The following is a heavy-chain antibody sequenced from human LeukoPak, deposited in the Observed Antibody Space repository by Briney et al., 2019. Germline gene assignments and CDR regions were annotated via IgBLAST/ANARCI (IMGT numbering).Heavy chain of an antibody. CDR3: ARLGDYYDSSGYSDYFDY. CDR2: IIPIFGTA. V-gene: IGHV1-69*06. D-gene: IGHD3-22*01. J-gene: IGHJ4*02. CDR1: GGTFSSYA. Sequence: SVKISCKASGGTFSSYAISWVRQAPGQGLEWMGGIIPIFGTANYAQKFQGRVTITADKSTSTAYMELSSLRSEDTAVYYCARLGDYYDSSGYSDYFDYWGQGTLVTVSS.